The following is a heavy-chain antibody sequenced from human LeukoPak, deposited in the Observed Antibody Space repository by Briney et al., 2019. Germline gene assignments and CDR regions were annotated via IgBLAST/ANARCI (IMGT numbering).Heavy chain of an antibody. CDR3: ARDYDSSGYYLYYYCGMDV. V-gene: IGHV1-2*02. D-gene: IGHD3-22*01. CDR1: GYTFTGYY. CDR2: INPNSGGT. Sequence: ASVTVSCKASGYTFTGYYMHWVRQAPGQGLGWMGWINPNSGGTNYAQKFQGRVTMTRDTSISTAYMELSRLRSEDTAVYYCARDYDSSGYYLYYYCGMDVWGQGTTVTVSS. J-gene: IGHJ6*02.